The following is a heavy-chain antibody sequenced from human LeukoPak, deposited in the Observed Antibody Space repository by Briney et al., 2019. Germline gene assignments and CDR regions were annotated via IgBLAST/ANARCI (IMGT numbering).Heavy chain of an antibody. CDR1: GGSFSGYY. J-gene: IGHJ5*02. CDR3: ARVLGRWFDP. Sequence: SETLSLTCAVYGGSFSGYYWSWIRQPPGKGLEWIGEINHSGSTNYNPSLKSRVTISVDTSKNQFSLKLSSVTAADTAVYYCARVLGRWFDPWGQGTLVTVSS. CDR2: INHSGST. V-gene: IGHV4-34*01.